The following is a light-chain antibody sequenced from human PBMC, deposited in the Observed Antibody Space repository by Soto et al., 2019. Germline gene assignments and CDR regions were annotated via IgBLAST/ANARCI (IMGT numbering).Light chain of an antibody. CDR3: QQSFNTPFT. CDR2: ASS. CDR1: QSLSSY. J-gene: IGKJ3*01. V-gene: IGKV1-39*01. Sequence: DIPMTQSPSSLSASVGDRVTITCRASQSLSSYLNWYHQKPGKAPKLLIFASSHLQSGVPSRFSGSGSGTDFTLTISSLQPEDFATYYCQQSFNTPFTFGPGTNVDVK.